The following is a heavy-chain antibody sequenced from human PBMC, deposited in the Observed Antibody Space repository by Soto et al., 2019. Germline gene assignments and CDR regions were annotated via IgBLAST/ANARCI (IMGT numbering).Heavy chain of an antibody. CDR2: IRFSGSTI. CDR3: ARGVGNFDS. D-gene: IGHD1-1*01. J-gene: IGHJ4*02. CDR1: ESTFSTYN. V-gene: IGHV3-48*01. Sequence: GGSLRLSCTPSESTFSTYNMNWVRQAPGKGLEWISYIRFSGSTIYYADSVKGRFTISRDNVKSSLFLQMNSLRVEDTAVYYCARGVGNFDSWGQGTLVTVSS.